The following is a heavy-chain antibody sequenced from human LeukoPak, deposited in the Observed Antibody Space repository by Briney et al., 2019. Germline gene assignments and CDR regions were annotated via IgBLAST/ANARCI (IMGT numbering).Heavy chain of an antibody. CDR3: ASRWDYFDY. J-gene: IGHJ4*02. Sequence: GGSLRLSCTASGFTFGDYAMSWVRQAPGKGLEWVSAISGSGGSTYYADSVKGRFTISRDKSKNTLYLQMNSLRAEDTAVYYCASRWDYFDYWGQGTLVTVSS. V-gene: IGHV3-23*01. CDR2: ISGSGGST. D-gene: IGHD5-24*01. CDR1: GFTFGDYA.